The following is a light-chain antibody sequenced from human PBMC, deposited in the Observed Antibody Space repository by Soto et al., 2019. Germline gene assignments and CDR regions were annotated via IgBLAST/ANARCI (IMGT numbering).Light chain of an antibody. CDR1: QSVSGD. V-gene: IGKV3-11*01. CDR3: QQRNTWPWT. CDR2: DTY. Sequence: EIVLTQSPATLSLSPGQRATLSCRASQSVSGDLAWFQQKPGQAPRLLIYDTYNGATALPAKFSGSGSGTDVTLTISSLEPEEVAVYYCQQRNTWPWTFGQGTKVEIK. J-gene: IGKJ1*01.